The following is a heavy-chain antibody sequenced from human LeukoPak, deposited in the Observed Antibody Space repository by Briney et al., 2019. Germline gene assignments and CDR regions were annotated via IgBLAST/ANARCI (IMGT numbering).Heavy chain of an antibody. V-gene: IGHV3-23*01. CDR3: ATDCSGGSCYPIFDY. CDR1: GFIFSSYA. J-gene: IGHJ4*02. Sequence: GGSLRLSCAASGFIFSSYAMSWVRQAPGKGLEWVSAIGSSGASTFYADSVKGRFTISRDNSKNTLYLQMNSLRAEDTAVYYCATDCSGGSCYPIFDYWGQGTLVTVSS. CDR2: IGSSGAST. D-gene: IGHD2-15*01.